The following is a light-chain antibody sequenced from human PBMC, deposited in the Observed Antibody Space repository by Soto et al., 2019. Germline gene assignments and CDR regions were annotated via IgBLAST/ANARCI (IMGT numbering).Light chain of an antibody. CDR3: CSYAGSYTFV. CDR2: DVS. CDR1: SSDVGGYKY. Sequence: QSALTQPASVSGSPGQSITISCTGTSSDVGGYKYVSWYQQYPGKAPKLMIYDVSKRPSGVPDRFSGSKSGNTASLTISGLQAEDEADYYCCSYAGSYTFVFGTGTKVTVL. V-gene: IGLV2-11*01. J-gene: IGLJ1*01.